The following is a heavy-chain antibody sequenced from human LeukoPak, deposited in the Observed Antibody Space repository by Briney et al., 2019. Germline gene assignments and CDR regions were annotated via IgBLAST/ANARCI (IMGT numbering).Heavy chain of an antibody. CDR1: GFTVSSNY. Sequence: GGSLRLSCAASGFTVSSNYMSWVRQAPGKGLEWVSVIYSGGSTYYADSVKGRFTISRDNSKNTLYLQMNSLRAEDTAVYYCARDYCSSTRCPLGYWGQGTLVTVSS. V-gene: IGHV3-53*01. D-gene: IGHD2-2*01. CDR3: ARDYCSSTRCPLGY. CDR2: IYSGGST. J-gene: IGHJ4*02.